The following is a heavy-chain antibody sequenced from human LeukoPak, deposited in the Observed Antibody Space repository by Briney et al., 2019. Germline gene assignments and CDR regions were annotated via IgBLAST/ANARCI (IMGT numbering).Heavy chain of an antibody. CDR3: AKALYGDYVETYFDY. J-gene: IGHJ4*02. CDR2: ISGSGGST. V-gene: IGHV3-23*01. D-gene: IGHD4-17*01. CDR1: GFIFSDCY. Sequence: GGSLRLSCAASGFIFSDCYMSWIRQAPGKGLEWVSAISGSGGSTYYADSVKGRFTISRDNSKNTLYLQMNSLRAEDTAVYYCAKALYGDYVETYFDYWGQGTLVTVSS.